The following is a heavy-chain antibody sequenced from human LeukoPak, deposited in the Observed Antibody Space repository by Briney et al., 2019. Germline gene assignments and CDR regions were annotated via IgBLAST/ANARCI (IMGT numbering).Heavy chain of an antibody. Sequence: GRSLRLSCAASGFAFSSYEMNWVRQAPGKGLEWVSYISSSGSTIYYADSVKGRFTISRDNAKNSLYLQMNSLRAEDTAVYYCAELGITMIGGVWGKGTTVTISS. D-gene: IGHD3-10*02. CDR2: ISSSGSTI. J-gene: IGHJ6*04. CDR3: AELGITMIGGV. CDR1: GFAFSSYE. V-gene: IGHV3-48*03.